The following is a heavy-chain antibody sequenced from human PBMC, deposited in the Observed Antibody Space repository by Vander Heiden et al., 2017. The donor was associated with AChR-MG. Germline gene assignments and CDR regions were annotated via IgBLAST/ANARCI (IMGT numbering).Heavy chain of an antibody. V-gene: IGHV1-69*01. D-gene: IGHD3-22*01. J-gene: IGHJ4*02. Sequence: QVQLVQSGAEVKKPGSSVTVSCKASGGTFSSYAIGWVRQAPGQGLEWMGVIIPIFGTANYAQKFQGRVTITADEPTSTAYMELSSLRSEDTAVYYCAINYDSSGYPSSLNSPFDYWGQGTLVTVSS. CDR2: IIPIFGTA. CDR3: AINYDSSGYPSSLNSPFDY. CDR1: GGTFSSYA.